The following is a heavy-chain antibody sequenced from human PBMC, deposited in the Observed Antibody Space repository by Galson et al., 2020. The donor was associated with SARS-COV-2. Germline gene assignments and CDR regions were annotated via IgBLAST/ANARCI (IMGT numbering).Heavy chain of an antibody. CDR2: ISYDGSNK. V-gene: IGHV3-30-3*01. CDR1: GFTFSSYA. J-gene: IGHJ1*01. CDR3: SRVPGYSSGWYAEYFQH. D-gene: IGHD6-19*01. Sequence: LSLTCAASGFTFSSYAMHWVRQAPGKGLEWVAVISYDGSNKYYADSVKGRFTISRDNSKNTLYLQMNSLRAEDTAVYYCSRVPGYSSGWYAEYFQHWGQGTLFTVSS.